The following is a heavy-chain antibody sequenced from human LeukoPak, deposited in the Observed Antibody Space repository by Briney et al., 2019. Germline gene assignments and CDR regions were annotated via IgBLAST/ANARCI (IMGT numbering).Heavy chain of an antibody. Sequence: PGGSLRLSCAASGFSISRYWMTWVRQAPGKGLEWVGNIQHDGNVKHYVDSVRGRFTISRDNAKNSVYLQMNSLRAEDSAVYFCGNQCSGGTCSEHWGQGTQVTVSS. D-gene: IGHD2-15*01. CDR2: IQHDGNVK. J-gene: IGHJ1*01. V-gene: IGHV3-7*01. CDR3: GNQCSGGTCSEH. CDR1: GFSISRYW.